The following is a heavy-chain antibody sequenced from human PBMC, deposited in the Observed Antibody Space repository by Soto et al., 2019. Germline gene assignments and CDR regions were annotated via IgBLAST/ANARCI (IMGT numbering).Heavy chain of an antibody. CDR1: GYTFTSYG. D-gene: IGHD6-13*01. V-gene: IGHV1-18*01. J-gene: IGHJ4*02. CDR3: ARTTPLISSSWYVDY. CDR2: NSAYNGNT. Sequence: QVQLVQSGAEVKKPGASVKVSCKASGYTFTSYGISWVRQAPGQGLEWMGWNSAYNGNTNYAQKLQGRVTMTTDTATSTAYMELRSLRSDDTAVYYCARTTPLISSSWYVDYWGQGTLVTVSS.